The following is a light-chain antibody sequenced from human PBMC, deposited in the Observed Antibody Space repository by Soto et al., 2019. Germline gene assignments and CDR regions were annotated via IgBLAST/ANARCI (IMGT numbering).Light chain of an antibody. CDR1: QTISSW. J-gene: IGKJ1*01. Sequence: DIHVTRWPSPRSGCVGDEGTSTCWASQTISSWLAWYQQKPGKAPKLLIYKASTLKSGVPSRFSGSGSGTEFTLTISSLQPDDFATYYCENYRSYSEAVGQGTKVDIK. CDR2: KAS. V-gene: IGKV1-5*03. CDR3: ENYRSYSEA.